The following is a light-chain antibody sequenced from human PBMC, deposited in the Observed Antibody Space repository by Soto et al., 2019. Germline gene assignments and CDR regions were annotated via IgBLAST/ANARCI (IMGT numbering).Light chain of an antibody. CDR1: RSVTSS. J-gene: IGKJ4*01. V-gene: IGKV3-15*01. CDR3: QQYDNWPPLT. CDR2: GAS. Sequence: EIVMTQSPVTLSVSPGERATLSCRASRSVTSSLAWYQQKPGQAPRLLIYGASTRATGVPARFSGSGSGTEFTLTTSSLQSEDAAIYYCQQYDNWPPLTFGGGTKVEIK.